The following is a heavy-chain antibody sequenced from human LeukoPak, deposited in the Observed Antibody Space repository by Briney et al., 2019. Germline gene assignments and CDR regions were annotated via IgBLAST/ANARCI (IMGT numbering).Heavy chain of an antibody. V-gene: IGHV3-13*01. Sequence: PGGSLRLACAASGFTFSSYDMHWVRQATGKGLEWVSGIGIAGDTHYPDSVRGRFPIFRENAKNSLYFQMNSLRAEDTAVYYCARAQPPYHGRLDSWGQGILVTVSS. CDR3: ARAQPPYHGRLDS. CDR1: GFTFSSYD. J-gene: IGHJ5*01. CDR2: IGIAGDT. D-gene: IGHD3-16*01.